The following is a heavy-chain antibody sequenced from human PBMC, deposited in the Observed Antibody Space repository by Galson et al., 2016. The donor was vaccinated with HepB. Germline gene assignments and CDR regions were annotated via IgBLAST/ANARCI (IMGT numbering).Heavy chain of an antibody. CDR1: GYTFPAYT. CDR2: FHPGDGGT. CDR3: ARQFPGVQWDF. V-gene: IGHV1-3*01. J-gene: IGHJ4*02. Sequence: SVKVSCKASGYTFPAYTIHWGRQAPGQRLEWMGWFHPGDGGTKYFPKFEGRATFSGDTSASTAYLELDSLRSEDTAVYYCARQFPGVQWDFWGQGSLVTVSS. D-gene: IGHD2-8*01.